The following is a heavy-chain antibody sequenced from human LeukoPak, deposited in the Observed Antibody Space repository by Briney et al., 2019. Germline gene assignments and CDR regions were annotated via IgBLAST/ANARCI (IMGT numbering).Heavy chain of an antibody. CDR1: GFTVSSNY. D-gene: IGHD3-22*01. V-gene: IGHV3-53*05. CDR3: ARAYQKRTYYYDSSGQEAFDI. CDR2: IYSGGST. J-gene: IGHJ3*02. Sequence: GGSLRLSCAASGFTVSSNYMSWVRQAPGKGLEWVSVIYSGGSTYYADSVKGRFTISRDNSKNTLYLQMNSLRAEDTAVYYCARAYQKRTYYYDSSGQEAFDIWGQGTMVTVSS.